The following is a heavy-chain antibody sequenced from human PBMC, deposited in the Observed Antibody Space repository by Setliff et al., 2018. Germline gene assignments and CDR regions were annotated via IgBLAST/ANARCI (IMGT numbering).Heavy chain of an antibody. J-gene: IGHJ5*01. CDR3: ARSYHRVLKNWFDA. CDR2: MYYSGSN. V-gene: IGHV4-39*07. D-gene: IGHD3-3*01. Sequence: SETLSLTCNVSGDSINRSGYYWGWIRQPPGKGLEWIGSMYYSGSNDYNPSLKSRVTISLDTSKNQFSLRLTSVTAADTAVYYCARSYHRVLKNWFDAWGHGTLVTVSS. CDR1: GDSINRSGYY.